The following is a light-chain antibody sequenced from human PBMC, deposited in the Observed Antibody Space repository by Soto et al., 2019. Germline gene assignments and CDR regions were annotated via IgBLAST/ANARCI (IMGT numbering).Light chain of an antibody. V-gene: IGLV1-40*01. CDR3: QSYDSSLSGSV. CDR2: GNS. CDR1: SSNIGAGYD. Sequence: QSVLTQPPSVSGAPGQRVTISCTGSSSNIGAGYDVHWYQQLPGTAPKLLIYGNSNRPSGVPDRFSGSKSGTSASLGITGLQAEVEADYYGQSYDSSLSGSVFGGGTKFTV. J-gene: IGLJ2*01.